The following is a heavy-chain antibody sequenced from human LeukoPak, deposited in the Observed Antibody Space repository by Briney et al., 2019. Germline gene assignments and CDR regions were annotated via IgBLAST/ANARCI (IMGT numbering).Heavy chain of an antibody. J-gene: IGHJ4*02. CDR3: AREDCSSTSCYAASFDY. D-gene: IGHD2-2*01. CDR2: ISSSSSTI. Sequence: GGSLRLSCAASGFTFSSYSMNWVRQAPGKGLEWVSYISSSSSTIYYADSVKGRFTISRDNAKNSLYLQMNSLRAEDTAVYYCAREDCSSTSCYAASFDYWGQGALVTVSS. V-gene: IGHV3-48*01. CDR1: GFTFSSYS.